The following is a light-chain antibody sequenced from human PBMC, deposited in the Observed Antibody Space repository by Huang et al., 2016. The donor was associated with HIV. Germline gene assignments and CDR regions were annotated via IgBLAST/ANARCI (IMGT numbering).Light chain of an antibody. J-gene: IGKJ2*01. CDR3: QQYDNLPYT. V-gene: IGKV1-33*01. CDR1: QDISNY. Sequence: DIQMTQSPSSLSASVGDRVTITCQASQDISNYFNWYQQKPGKAPKLLIYESSNLEKGVPSRFSGSGSGTDFTFTISSLQPEDIATYYCQQYDNLPYTFGQGTKLEIK. CDR2: ESS.